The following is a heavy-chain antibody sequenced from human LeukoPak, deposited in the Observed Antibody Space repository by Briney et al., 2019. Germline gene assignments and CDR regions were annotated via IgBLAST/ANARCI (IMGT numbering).Heavy chain of an antibody. J-gene: IGHJ5*02. V-gene: IGHV1-2*02. Sequence: GASVKVSCKASGYTFTGYYMHWVRQAPGQGLEWMGWINPNSGGTNYAQKFQGRVTVTRDTSIRTVYMELTRLASDDTAVYYCATGPNIYGSGRSYYDPWGQGTLVTVSS. D-gene: IGHD3-10*01. CDR3: ATGPNIYGSGRSYYDP. CDR2: INPNSGGT. CDR1: GYTFTGYY.